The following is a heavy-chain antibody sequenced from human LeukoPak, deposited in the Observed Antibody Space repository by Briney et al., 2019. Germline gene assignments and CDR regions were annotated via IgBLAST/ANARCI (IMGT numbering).Heavy chain of an antibody. Sequence: SVKVCCKASGGTFSSYAISWVRQAPGQGLEWMGGSIPIFGTANYAQEFQGRVTITADKSTSTAYMELSSLRSEDTAVYYCARGPNQWELGDYWGQGTLVTVPS. CDR3: ARGPNQWELGDY. J-gene: IGHJ4*02. CDR2: SIPIFGTA. CDR1: GGTFSSYA. V-gene: IGHV1-69*06. D-gene: IGHD1-26*01.